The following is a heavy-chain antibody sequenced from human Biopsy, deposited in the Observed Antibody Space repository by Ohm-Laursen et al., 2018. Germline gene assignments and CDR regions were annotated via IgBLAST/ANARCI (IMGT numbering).Heavy chain of an antibody. CDR3: ARVFGGAYYSYAFDI. Sequence: GASVKVSCKASDYTFYSYGITWVRRAPGQGLEWMGWITADEKNSAPKFQGRVTMTTDMSTSTAHMELRGLKSDDTAVYYCARVFGGAYYSYAFDIWGQGTLVIVSS. CDR2: ITADEK. D-gene: IGHD1-26*01. J-gene: IGHJ3*02. V-gene: IGHV1-18*04. CDR1: DYTFYSYG.